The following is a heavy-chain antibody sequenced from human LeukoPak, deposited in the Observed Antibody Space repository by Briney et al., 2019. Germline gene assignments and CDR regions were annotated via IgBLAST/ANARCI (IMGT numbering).Heavy chain of an antibody. CDR2: INRSGDNT. Sequence: PGGSLRLSCSASGFTFSTYAMGWVRQAPGKGLEWVAGINRSGDNTYYADSVKGRFTISRDNSKKKVYLQMNSLRAEDTAVYYCARRRVYSGSGEFDFWGQGTLVTVSS. V-gene: IGHV3-23*01. D-gene: IGHD5-12*01. CDR3: ARRRVYSGSGEFDF. CDR1: GFTFSTYA. J-gene: IGHJ4*02.